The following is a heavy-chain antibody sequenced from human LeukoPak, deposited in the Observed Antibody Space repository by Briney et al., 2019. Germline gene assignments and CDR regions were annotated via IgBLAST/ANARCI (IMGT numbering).Heavy chain of an antibody. CDR3: ATSGRGYSGYDPFIDY. D-gene: IGHD5-12*01. V-gene: IGHV7-4-1*02. J-gene: IGHJ4*02. CDR2: INTNTGNP. Sequence: GASVKVSCKASGYTFTSYAMNWVRQAPGQGLEWMGWINTNTGNPTYAQGFTGRFVFSLDTSVSTAYLQISSLKAEDTAVYYCATSGRGYSGYDPFIDYWGQGTLVTVSS. CDR1: GYTFTSYA.